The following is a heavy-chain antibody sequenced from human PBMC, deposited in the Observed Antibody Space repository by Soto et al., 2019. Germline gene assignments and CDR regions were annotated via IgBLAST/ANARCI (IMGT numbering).Heavy chain of an antibody. Sequence: QVVQSGAEVKKPGSSVKVSCKASGGTFNRQAFSWVRQAPGQGLEWMGGFIPIFGTTDYSQKFQGRVTITADEATSTAYMELSSLTSDDTAVYYCARVDSSMFEGGEWFDPWGLGTLVTVSS. D-gene: IGHD3-10*02. CDR3: ARVDSSMFEGGEWFDP. CDR1: GGTFNRQA. J-gene: IGHJ5*02. CDR2: FIPIFGTT. V-gene: IGHV1-69*12.